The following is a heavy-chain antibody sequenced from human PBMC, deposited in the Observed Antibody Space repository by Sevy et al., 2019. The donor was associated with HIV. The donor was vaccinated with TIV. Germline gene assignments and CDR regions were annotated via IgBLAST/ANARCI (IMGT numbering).Heavy chain of an antibody. CDR2: ISYDGSNK. D-gene: IGHD2-8*01. Sequence: GGSRRLSCAASGFTFSSYAMHWVRQAPGKGLEWVAVISYDGSNKYYEDSVKGRLTISRDNSKNTLYLQMNSLRAEDTAVYYCARSRYCTNGVCYLYYYYGMDVWGQGTTVTVSS. J-gene: IGHJ6*02. CDR3: ARSRYCTNGVCYLYYYYGMDV. CDR1: GFTFSSYA. V-gene: IGHV3-30-3*01.